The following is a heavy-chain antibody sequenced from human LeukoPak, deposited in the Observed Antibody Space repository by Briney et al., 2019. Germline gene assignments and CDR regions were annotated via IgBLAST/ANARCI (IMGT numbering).Heavy chain of an antibody. V-gene: IGHV4-4*07. J-gene: IGHJ4*02. CDR1: GGSISSYY. CDR2: IYTSGST. Sequence: PSETLSLTCTVSGGSISSYYWSWLRQPAGKGLEWIGRIYTSGSTNYNPSLKSRVTMSVGTSKNQFSLKLSSVTAADTAVYYCARDHSYSYGECFDYWGQGTLVTVSS. CDR3: ARDHSYSYGECFDY. D-gene: IGHD5-18*01.